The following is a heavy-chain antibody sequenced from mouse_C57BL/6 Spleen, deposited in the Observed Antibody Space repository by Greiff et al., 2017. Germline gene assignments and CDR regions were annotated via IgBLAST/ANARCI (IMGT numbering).Heavy chain of an antibody. D-gene: IGHD1-1*01. CDR1: GYTFTSYW. J-gene: IGHJ1*03. CDR2: IYPGSGST. CDR3: ARGDYGSFYRYFDV. V-gene: IGHV1-55*01. Sequence: QVQLQQPGAELVKPGASVKMSCKASGYTFTSYWITWVKQRPGQGLEWIGDIYPGSGSTNYNEKFKSKATLTVDTSSSTAYMQLSSLTSEDSAVYYCARGDYGSFYRYFDVWGTGTTVTDSS.